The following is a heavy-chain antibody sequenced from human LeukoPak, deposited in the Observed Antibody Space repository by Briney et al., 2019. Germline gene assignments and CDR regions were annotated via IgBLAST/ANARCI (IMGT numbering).Heavy chain of an antibody. D-gene: IGHD3-22*01. CDR2: IIPIFGTA. J-gene: IGHJ4*02. CDR1: GGTFSSYA. V-gene: IGHV1-69*06. CDR3: AREIDYYDSSGYCFDY. Sequence: SVKVSCKASGGTFSSYAISWVRQAPGQGLEWMGGIIPIFGTANYAQKFQGRVTTTADKSTSTAYMELSSLRSDDTAVYYCAREIDYYDSSGYCFDYWGQGTLVTVSS.